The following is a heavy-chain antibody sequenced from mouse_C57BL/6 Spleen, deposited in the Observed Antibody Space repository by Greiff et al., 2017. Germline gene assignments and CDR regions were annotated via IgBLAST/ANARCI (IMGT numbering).Heavy chain of an antibody. CDR1: GYAFTNYL. CDR2: INPGSGGT. V-gene: IGHV1-54*01. Sequence: LQESGAELVRPGTSVKVSCKASGYAFTNYLIEWVKQRPGQGLEWIGVINPGSGGTNYNEKFKGKATLTADKSSSTAYMQLSSLTSEDSAVYFCARSWDVDAMDYWGQGTSVTVSS. D-gene: IGHD4-1*01. CDR3: ARSWDVDAMDY. J-gene: IGHJ4*01.